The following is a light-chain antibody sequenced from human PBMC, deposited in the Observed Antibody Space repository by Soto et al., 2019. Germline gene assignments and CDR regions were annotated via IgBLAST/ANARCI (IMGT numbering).Light chain of an antibody. Sequence: QSVLNQPASVSGSPGQSITISCTGTSSVVGSYNLVSWYQQHPGKAPKLMIYEGSKRPSGVSNRFSGSKSGNTASLTISGLQAEDEADYYCCSYAGSSTYVFGTGTKVTV. CDR3: CSYAGSSTYV. J-gene: IGLJ1*01. CDR2: EGS. CDR1: SSVVGSYNL. V-gene: IGLV2-23*01.